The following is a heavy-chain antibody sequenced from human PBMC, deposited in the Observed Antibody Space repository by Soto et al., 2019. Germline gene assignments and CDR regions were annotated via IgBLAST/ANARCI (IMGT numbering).Heavy chain of an antibody. CDR3: ARFGAYYDILTGYYVRHWFDP. V-gene: IGHV4-31*03. CDR2: IYYSGST. Sequence: SETLSLTCTVSGGSISSGGYYWNWIRQHPGKGLEWIGYIYYSGSTYYNPSLKSRVTISVDTSKNQFSLKLSSVTAADTAVYYCARFGAYYDILTGYYVRHWFDPWGQGTLVTVSS. D-gene: IGHD3-9*01. J-gene: IGHJ5*02. CDR1: GGSISSGGYY.